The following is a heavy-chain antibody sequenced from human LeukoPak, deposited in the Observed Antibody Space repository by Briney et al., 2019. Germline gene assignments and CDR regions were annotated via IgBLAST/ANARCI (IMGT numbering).Heavy chain of an antibody. D-gene: IGHD6-19*01. CDR1: GFTFGRYA. CDR3: GKTTTGYSSGQKPAWPVDY. V-gene: IGHV3-23*01. Sequence: LAGGSLRLSCEASGFTFGRYAMYWVRQAPGKGLEWVAGIFGSGGSAHYADSAKGRFTISRDNSKNTVYLQFNSLRAEDTAVYYCGKTTTGYSSGQKPAWPVDYWGQGTLVTVSS. CDR2: IFGSGGSA. J-gene: IGHJ4*02.